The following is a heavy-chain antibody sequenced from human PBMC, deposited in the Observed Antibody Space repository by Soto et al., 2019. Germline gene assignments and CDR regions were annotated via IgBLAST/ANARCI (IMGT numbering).Heavy chain of an antibody. D-gene: IGHD4-17*01. CDR3: ARENAYGDPNSFDY. V-gene: IGHV3-21*02. CDR1: GFTFSSYN. Sequence: EVQLVESGGGLVKPGGSLRLSCTASGFTFSSYNMNWVRQAPGKGLEWVSSISSSSNYIYYADSRKGRFTTSRNNAKNSLYLKMNSLRAEDTAVYYCARENAYGDPNSFDYWGQGTLVTVSS. CDR2: ISSSSNYI. J-gene: IGHJ4*02.